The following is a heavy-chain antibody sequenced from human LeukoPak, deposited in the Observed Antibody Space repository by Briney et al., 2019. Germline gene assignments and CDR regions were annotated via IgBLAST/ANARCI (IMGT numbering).Heavy chain of an antibody. CDR1: GFTFSDYC. J-gene: IGHJ4*02. V-gene: IGHV3-11*01. Sequence: PGGSLRLSCAASGFTFSDYCMSWIRQAPGKGLEWVSYISSSGSTIYYADSVKGRFTISRDNAKNSLYLQMNSLRAEDTAVYYCARDLGMAIVVPAAGRGFDYWGQGTLVTVSS. D-gene: IGHD2-2*01. CDR3: ARDLGMAIVVPAAGRGFDY. CDR2: ISSSGSTI.